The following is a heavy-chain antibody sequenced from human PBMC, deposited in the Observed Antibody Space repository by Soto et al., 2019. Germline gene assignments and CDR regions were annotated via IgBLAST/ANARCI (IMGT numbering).Heavy chain of an antibody. CDR1: GFTFSSYG. Sequence: PGGSLRLSCAASGFTFSSYGMHWVRQAPGKGLEWVAVIWYDGSNKYYADSVKGRFTISRDNSKNTLYLQMNSLRAEDTAVYYFAIDGATMVRGVIITNDAFDIWGQGTMVTVSS. CDR3: AIDGATMVRGVIITNDAFDI. V-gene: IGHV3-33*01. CDR2: IWYDGSNK. J-gene: IGHJ3*02. D-gene: IGHD3-10*01.